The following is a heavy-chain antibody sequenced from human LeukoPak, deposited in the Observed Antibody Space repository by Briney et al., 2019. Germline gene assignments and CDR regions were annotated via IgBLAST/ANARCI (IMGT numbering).Heavy chain of an antibody. CDR3: ARDLGPVHSGY. V-gene: IGHV3-23*01. D-gene: IGHD3-10*01. Sequence: PGGSLRLSCAASGFTFSNAWMSWVRQAPGKGLEWVSGISGSGGSTYYTDSVKGRFTISRDNSKNTLYLQMNSLRAEDTAVYYCARDLGPVHSGYWGQGTLVTVSS. J-gene: IGHJ4*02. CDR1: GFTFSNAW. CDR2: ISGSGGST.